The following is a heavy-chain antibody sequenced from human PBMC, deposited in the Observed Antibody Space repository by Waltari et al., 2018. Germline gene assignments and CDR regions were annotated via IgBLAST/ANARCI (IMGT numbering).Heavy chain of an antibody. J-gene: IGHJ5*02. CDR1: GYSISSGYY. Sequence: QVQLQESGPGLVKPSETLSLTCAVSGYSISSGYYWGWIRQPPGKGLEWIGSIYHSGSTYYNPSLKSRVTISVDTSKNQFSLKLSSVTAADTAVYYCARSSYGIAARPNWFDPWGQGTLVTVSS. D-gene: IGHD6-6*01. V-gene: IGHV4-38-2*01. CDR3: ARSSYGIAARPNWFDP. CDR2: IYHSGST.